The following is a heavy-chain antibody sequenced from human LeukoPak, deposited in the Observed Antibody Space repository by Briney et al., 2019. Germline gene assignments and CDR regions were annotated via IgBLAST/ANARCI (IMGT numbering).Heavy chain of an antibody. CDR2: FDPEDGET. CDR1: GYTLTELS. D-gene: IGHD2-15*01. J-gene: IGHJ3*02. CDR3: ATGWPGAFDI. Sequence: ASVKVSCKVSGYTLTELSMHWVRQAPGKGLEWMGGFDPEDGETIYAQKFQGRVTMTGDTSTDTAYMELSSLRSEDTAVYYCATGWPGAFDIWGQGTMVTVSS. V-gene: IGHV1-24*01.